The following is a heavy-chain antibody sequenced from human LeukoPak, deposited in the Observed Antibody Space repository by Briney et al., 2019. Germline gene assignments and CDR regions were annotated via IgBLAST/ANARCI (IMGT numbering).Heavy chain of an antibody. CDR1: GYTFTSYD. CDR3: ARVPNFYDYVWGSYRYDFDY. V-gene: IGHV1-8*01. CDR2: MNPNSGNA. J-gene: IGHJ4*02. Sequence: ASVKVSCKASGYTFTSYDINWVRQATGQGLEWMGWMNPNSGNAGYAQKFQGRVTMTRNTSISTAYMELSSLRSEDTAVYYCARVPNFYDYVWGSYRYDFDYWGQGTLVTVSS. D-gene: IGHD3-16*02.